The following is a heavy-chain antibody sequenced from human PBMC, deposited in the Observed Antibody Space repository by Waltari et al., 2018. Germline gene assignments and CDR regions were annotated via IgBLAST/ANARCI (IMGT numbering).Heavy chain of an antibody. CDR1: GFTFSSYW. CDR3: ASDSGYYDFDY. J-gene: IGHJ4*02. D-gene: IGHD3-22*01. V-gene: IGHV3-7*01. CDR2: IKQDGSEK. Sequence: EVQLVESGGGLVQPGGSLRLSCAASGFTFSSYWMSWVRQAPGKGLEWVANIKQDGSEKYYVDSVNGRFTISRDNAKNSLYLQMNSLRAEDTAVYYCASDSGYYDFDYWGQGTLVTVSS.